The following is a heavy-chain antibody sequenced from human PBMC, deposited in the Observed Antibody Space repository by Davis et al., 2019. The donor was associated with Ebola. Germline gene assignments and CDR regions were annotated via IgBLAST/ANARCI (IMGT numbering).Heavy chain of an antibody. J-gene: IGHJ5*02. CDR2: IFPIFGTA. CDR1: GYTFTSYA. Sequence: SVKVSCKASGYTFTSYAMHWVRQAPGQRLEWMGGIFPIFGTANYAQKFQGRVTMTTDTSTSTAYMELRSLRSDDTAVYYCARVWGAVVVPAAIAGWFDPWGQGTLVTVSS. V-gene: IGHV1-69*05. CDR3: ARVWGAVVVPAAIAGWFDP. D-gene: IGHD2-2*02.